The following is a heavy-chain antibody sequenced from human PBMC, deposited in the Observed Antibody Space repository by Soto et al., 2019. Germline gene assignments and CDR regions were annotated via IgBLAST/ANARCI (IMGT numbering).Heavy chain of an antibody. J-gene: IGHJ6*02. CDR2: ISAYNGNT. Sequence: ASVKVSCKASGYTFTSYGISCVRQAPGQGLEWMGWISAYNGNTNYAQKLQGRVTMTTDTSTSTAYMELRSLRSDDTAVYYCARIPYYGSGSYYNPPYYYYGMDVWGQGTTVTVSS. V-gene: IGHV1-18*01. CDR1: GYTFTSYG. D-gene: IGHD3-10*01. CDR3: ARIPYYGSGSYYNPPYYYYGMDV.